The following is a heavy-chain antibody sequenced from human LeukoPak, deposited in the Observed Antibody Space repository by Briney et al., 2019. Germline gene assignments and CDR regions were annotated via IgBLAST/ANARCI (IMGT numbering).Heavy chain of an antibody. CDR2: IKEDGSEK. D-gene: IGHD5-18*01. Sequence: GGSLRLSCAASGFTFSTYWMSWVRQAPGKGLEWVANIKEDGSEKYYVDSVKGRFTISRDNANNSLYLQMNSLRAEDTAVYYCAREFTPLIQFWPRSLDDRYGMDVWGQGTTVTVSS. V-gene: IGHV3-7*01. CDR1: GFTFSTYW. CDR3: AREFTPLIQFWPRSLDDRYGMDV. J-gene: IGHJ6*02.